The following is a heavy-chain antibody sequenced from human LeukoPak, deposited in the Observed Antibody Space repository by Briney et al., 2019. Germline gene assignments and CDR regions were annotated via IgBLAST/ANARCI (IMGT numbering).Heavy chain of an antibody. Sequence: SETLSLTCTVSGYSISSGYYWGWIRQPPGKGLEWIGSIYHSGSTHYNPSLKSRVTISVDTSKNQFSLKLSCVAAADTAVYYCARVAGYYYYYMDVWGKGTTVTISS. CDR3: ARVAGYYYYYMDV. V-gene: IGHV4-38-2*02. CDR2: IYHSGST. D-gene: IGHD6-19*01. CDR1: GYSISSGYY. J-gene: IGHJ6*03.